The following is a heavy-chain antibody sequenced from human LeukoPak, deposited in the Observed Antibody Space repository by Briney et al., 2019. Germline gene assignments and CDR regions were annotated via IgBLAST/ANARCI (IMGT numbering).Heavy chain of an antibody. J-gene: IGHJ4*02. CDR2: ISGSGGST. V-gene: IGHV3-23*01. D-gene: IGHD1-1*01. CDR1: GLTFSSYA. Sequence: GGSLRLSCAASGLTFSSYAMSWVRQAPGKGLEWVSGISGSGGSTYYADSVKGRFTISGDNSKKTLYLQMNSLRAEDTAVYYCAKDQRSNNWPIFDYWGQGTLVTVSS. CDR3: AKDQRSNNWPIFDY.